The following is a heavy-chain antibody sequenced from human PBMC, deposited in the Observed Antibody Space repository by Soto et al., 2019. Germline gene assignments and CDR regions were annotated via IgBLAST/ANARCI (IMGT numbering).Heavy chain of an antibody. V-gene: IGHV4-31*03. J-gene: IGHJ6*03. CDR2: IYYSGST. Sequence: SETLSLTCTVSGGSISSVGYYWSWIRQHPGKGLEWIGYIYYSGSTYYNPSLKSRVTISVDTSKNQFSLKLSSVTAADTAVYYCARSAVRGENLYYYYMDVWGKGTTVTVSS. CDR1: GGSISSVGYY. CDR3: ARSAVRGENLYYYYMDV. D-gene: IGHD3-10*01.